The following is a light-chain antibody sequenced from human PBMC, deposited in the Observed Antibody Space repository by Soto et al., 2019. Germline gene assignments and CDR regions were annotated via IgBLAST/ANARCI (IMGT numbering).Light chain of an antibody. CDR1: SSDVGSYNL. V-gene: IGLV2-23*02. CDR3: FSYAGSSTFVV. CDR2: EVS. Sequence: QSALTQPASVSGSPGQSIPISCTGTSSDVGSYNLVSWYQQHPGKAPKLMIYEVSKRPSGVSNRFSGSKSGNTASLTISGLQAEDEADYYCFSYAGSSTFVVFGTGTKVTVL. J-gene: IGLJ1*01.